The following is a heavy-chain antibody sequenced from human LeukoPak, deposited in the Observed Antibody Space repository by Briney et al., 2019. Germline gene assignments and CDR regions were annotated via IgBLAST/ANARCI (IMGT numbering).Heavy chain of an antibody. V-gene: IGHV1-69*04. J-gene: IGHJ4*02. CDR3: ARVLDGDFIDY. CDR1: GGTFSSYA. D-gene: IGHD4-17*01. Sequence: SVKVSCKASGGTFSSYAISWVRQAPGQGLEWMGRIIPILGIANYAQKFQGRVTITADKSTSTAYMELSSLRSEDTAVYYCARVLDGDFIDYWGQGTLVTVSS. CDR2: IIPILGIA.